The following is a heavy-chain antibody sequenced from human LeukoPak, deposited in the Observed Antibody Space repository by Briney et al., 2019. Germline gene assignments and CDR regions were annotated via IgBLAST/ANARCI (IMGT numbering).Heavy chain of an antibody. D-gene: IGHD2-2*02. V-gene: IGHV1-2*02. Sequence: GASVKVSCKASGYTFTGYYMHWVRQAPGQGLEWMGWINPNSGGTNYAQKFQGRVTMTRDTSISTAYMELSRLRSDDTAVYYCASGAIYCSSTSCYTFDYWGQGTLVTVSS. CDR1: GYTFTGYY. CDR3: ASGAIYCSSTSCYTFDY. CDR2: INPNSGGT. J-gene: IGHJ4*02.